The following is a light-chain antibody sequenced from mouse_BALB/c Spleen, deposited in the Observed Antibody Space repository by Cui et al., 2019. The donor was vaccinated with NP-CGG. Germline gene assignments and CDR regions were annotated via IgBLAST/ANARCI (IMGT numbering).Light chain of an antibody. J-gene: IGLJ1*01. CDR2: GTN. Sequence: QPVLTPSSPLTTSPPYTVPLTCRSSTGAVTASNYANWVQEKPDHLFTGLIGGTNNRAPGVPARFSGSLIGDKAALTITGAQTEDEAIYFCALWYSNHWVFGGGTKLTVL. V-gene: IGLV1*01. CDR1: TGAVTASNY. CDR3: ALWYSNHWV.